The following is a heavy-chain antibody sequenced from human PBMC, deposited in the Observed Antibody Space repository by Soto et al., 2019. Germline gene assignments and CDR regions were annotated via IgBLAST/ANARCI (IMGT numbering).Heavy chain of an antibody. Sequence: SETLSLTCAVYGGSFSGYYWSWIRQPPGKGLEWIGEINHSGSTNYNPSLKSRVTISVDTSKNQFSLKLSSVTAADTAVYYCASSWELLRWFDPWGQGALVT. D-gene: IGHD1-26*01. J-gene: IGHJ5*02. CDR1: GGSFSGYY. CDR3: ASSWELLRWFDP. CDR2: INHSGST. V-gene: IGHV4-34*01.